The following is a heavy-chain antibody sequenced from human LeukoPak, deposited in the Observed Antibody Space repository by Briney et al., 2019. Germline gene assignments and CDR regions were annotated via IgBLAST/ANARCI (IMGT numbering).Heavy chain of an antibody. Sequence: SETLSLTCTVSGGSISSSSYYWGWIRQPPGKGLEWIGSIYYSGSTYYNPSLKSRVTISVDTSKNQFSLKLSSVTAADTAVYYCARGRETFGGWRPGNFDYWGQGTLVTVSS. CDR1: GGSISSSSYY. CDR3: ARGRETFGGWRPGNFDY. D-gene: IGHD6-19*01. CDR2: IYYSGST. V-gene: IGHV4-39*01. J-gene: IGHJ4*02.